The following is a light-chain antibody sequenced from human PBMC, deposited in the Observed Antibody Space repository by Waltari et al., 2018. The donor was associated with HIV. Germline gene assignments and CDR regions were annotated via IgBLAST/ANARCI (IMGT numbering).Light chain of an antibody. CDR3: AAWDDSLNGWV. V-gene: IGLV1-44*01. CDR1: SSNIGSNT. CDR2: SNN. Sequence: QSVLPQPPSASGTPGQRVTISCSGSSSNIGSNTVNSYQQLPGTAPKLLIYSNNQRPSGVPDRFSGSKSGTSASLAISGLQSEDEADYYCAAWDDSLNGWVFGGGTKLTGL. J-gene: IGLJ3*02.